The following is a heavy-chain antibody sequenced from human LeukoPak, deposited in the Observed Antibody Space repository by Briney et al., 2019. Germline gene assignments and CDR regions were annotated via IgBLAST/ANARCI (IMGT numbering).Heavy chain of an antibody. CDR1: GDSISSYY. CDR2: IYYSGST. D-gene: IGHD6-19*01. J-gene: IGHJ6*03. V-gene: IGHV4-39*01. CDR3: ARQRGSGWYGGYYYMDV. Sequence: SETLSLTCTVSGDSISSYYWGWIRQPPGKGLEWIGSIYYSGSTYYNPSLKSRVTISVDTSKNQFSLKLSSVTAADTAVYYCARQRGSGWYGGYYYMDVWGKGTTVTVSS.